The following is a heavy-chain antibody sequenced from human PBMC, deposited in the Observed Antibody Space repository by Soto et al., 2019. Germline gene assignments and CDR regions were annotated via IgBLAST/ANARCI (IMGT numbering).Heavy chain of an antibody. J-gene: IGHJ3*02. V-gene: IGHV3-23*01. CDR2: ISGSGGST. CDR3: AKDRVGCSSTSCYVVGDDAFDI. CDR1: GFTFSSYA. D-gene: IGHD2-2*01. Sequence: GGSLRLSCAASGFTFSSYAMSWVRQAPGKELEWVSAISGSGGSTYYADSVKGRFTISRDNSKNTLYLQMNSLRAEDTAVYYCAKDRVGCSSTSCYVVGDDAFDIWGQGTMVTVSS.